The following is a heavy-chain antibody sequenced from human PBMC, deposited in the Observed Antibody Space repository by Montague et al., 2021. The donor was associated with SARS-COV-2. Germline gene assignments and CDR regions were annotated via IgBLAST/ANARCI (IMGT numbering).Heavy chain of an antibody. CDR2: TYYLSKKDY. V-gene: IGHV6-1*01. D-gene: IGHD5-12*01. CDR3: ARGGYSSDWH. CDR1: GDSVAINDAT. J-gene: IGHJ4*02. Sequence: CAISGDSVAINDATCHSIKQSPSLRLDLLRRTYYLSKKDYDYASSVKSRITINADTSKNQFSLQLNSVTPEDTAVYYCARGGYSSDWHWGRGTLVTVSS.